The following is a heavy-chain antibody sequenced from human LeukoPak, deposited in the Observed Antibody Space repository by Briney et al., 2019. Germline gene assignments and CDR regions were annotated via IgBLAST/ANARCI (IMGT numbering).Heavy chain of an antibody. CDR2: ISDSGGIA. CDR1: GITFSNYG. CDR3: PKDGGVNWGNWFDS. J-gene: IGHJ5*01. Sequence: GGSLRLSCAASGITFSNYGMSWVRQAPGQGLEWVSTISDSGGIAYYADSVKGRFTISRDNSRSTLYLQMNSPRAEDTAEYYCPKDGGVNWGNWFDSWGQGTLVTVSS. V-gene: IGHV3-23*01. D-gene: IGHD3-16*01.